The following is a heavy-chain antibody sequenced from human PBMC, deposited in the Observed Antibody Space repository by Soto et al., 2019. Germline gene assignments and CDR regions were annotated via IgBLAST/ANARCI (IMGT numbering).Heavy chain of an antibody. J-gene: IGHJ5*02. V-gene: IGHV1-69*06. CDR3: ARENNWFDP. CDR2: VIPIFGTG. CDR1: GGTFSSYA. Sequence: QVQLVQSGAEVKKPGSSVMVSCKASGGTFSSYAISWVRQAPGQGREWMGGVIPIFGTGNYAQKFQGRVTITAHKSTSTAYMELRSLRSGDTAVYYCARENNWFDPCGQGTLVNVSS.